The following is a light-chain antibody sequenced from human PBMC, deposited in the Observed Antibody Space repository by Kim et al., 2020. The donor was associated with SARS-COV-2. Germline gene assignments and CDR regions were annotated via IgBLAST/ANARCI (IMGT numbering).Light chain of an antibody. CDR1: NSGSKS. Sequence: GKKDRITGGGKNSGSKSGKWNKKKTGKAAVLVSYYESDRTAGSAERFDGSKYGNTATLTISRVEGGDEAEYYCKVWDSSSEHYGFGTGTKVTVL. CDR3: KVWDSSSEHYG. V-gene: IGLV3-21*04. J-gene: IGLJ1*01. CDR2: YES.